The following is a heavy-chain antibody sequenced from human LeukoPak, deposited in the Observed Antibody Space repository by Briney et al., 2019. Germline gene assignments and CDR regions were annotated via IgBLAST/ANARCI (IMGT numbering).Heavy chain of an antibody. CDR1: TYSISSDYF. V-gene: IGHV4-38-2*02. CDR2: ISHSGST. Sequence: SETLSLTCTVSTYSISSDYFWGWIRQPPGKGLEWIGSISHSGSTYYNPSLKSRVTISVDTSKNQFSLKLSSVTAADTAVYYCARDPGIAVAGTGPIPDYWGQGTLVTVSS. J-gene: IGHJ4*02. D-gene: IGHD6-19*01. CDR3: ARDPGIAVAGTGPIPDY.